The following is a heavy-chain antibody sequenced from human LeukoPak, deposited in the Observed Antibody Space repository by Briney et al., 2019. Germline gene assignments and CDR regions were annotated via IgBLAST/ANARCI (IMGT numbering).Heavy chain of an antibody. Sequence: PGGSLRLSCGDSGFTLSKYWMHWVRQVPGKGLTWVSRINRDGSRIGHAGSVKGRFTISRDNAKNTLYLQMNSLRPEDTAVYYCVRDFVGPDDLWGQGTLVTVSS. CDR2: INRDGSRI. CDR1: GFTLSKYW. D-gene: IGHD1-26*01. J-gene: IGHJ5*02. CDR3: VRDFVGPDDL. V-gene: IGHV3-74*01.